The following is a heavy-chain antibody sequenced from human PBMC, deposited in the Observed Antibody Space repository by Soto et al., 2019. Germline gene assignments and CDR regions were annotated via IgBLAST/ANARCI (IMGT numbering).Heavy chain of an antibody. D-gene: IGHD3-3*01. J-gene: IGHJ4*02. CDR3: ARDKRDLRFLEWSYYFDY. V-gene: IGHV3-30-3*01. CDR1: GFTFSSCA. Sequence: QVQLAESGGGVVQPGRSLRLSCAASGFTFSSCAMHWVRQAPGKGLEWVALISYDGSNKYYADSVKGRFTISRDNSKNTXXLQMNSLRAEDTAVYYCARDKRDLRFLEWSYYFDYWGQGTLVTVSS. CDR2: ISYDGSNK.